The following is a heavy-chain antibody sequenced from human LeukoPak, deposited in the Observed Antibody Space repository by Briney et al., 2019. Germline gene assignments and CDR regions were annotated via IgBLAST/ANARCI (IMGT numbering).Heavy chain of an antibody. CDR2: INHSGYT. Sequence: SETLSLTCAVYGGSFSGYYWNWIRQPPGRGLEWIGEINHSGYTNYNPSLKSRVTISVDTSKNQFSLKVSAVTAADTAVYYCARCITMVRGVIRPPDYWGQGTLVSVSS. CDR3: ARCITMVRGVIRPPDY. V-gene: IGHV4-34*01. D-gene: IGHD3-10*01. CDR1: GGSFSGYY. J-gene: IGHJ4*02.